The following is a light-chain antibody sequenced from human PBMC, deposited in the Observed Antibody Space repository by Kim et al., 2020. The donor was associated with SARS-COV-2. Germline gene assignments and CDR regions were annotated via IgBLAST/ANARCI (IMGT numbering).Light chain of an antibody. CDR2: IAY. CDR3: HQYGSSPST. Sequence: SPGGRSTLSCRASRSITSHYVAWYPQKPGQAPRLLIYIAYTRATGIPDRFSGSGSGTEFTLTISRLEPEDFAVYYCHQYGSSPSTFGQGTRLEIK. CDR1: RSITSHY. J-gene: IGKJ5*01. V-gene: IGKV3-20*01.